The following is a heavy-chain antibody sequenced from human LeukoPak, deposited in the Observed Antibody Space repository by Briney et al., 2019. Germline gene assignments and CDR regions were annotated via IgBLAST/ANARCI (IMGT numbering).Heavy chain of an antibody. Sequence: WETLTLTCAVYGGSFSGYYWSWIRQPPGRGLEWIGDSSHSGSTNYNPSPERRLTISVATSKNQSCLNCNSVAAADTAVYYSAGLKHSSSRDVGYYMDVWGKGTTVTVSS. D-gene: IGHD6-13*01. CDR1: GGSFSGYY. J-gene: IGHJ6*03. CDR3: AGLKHSSSRDVGYYMDV. V-gene: IGHV4-34*01. CDR2: SSHSGST.